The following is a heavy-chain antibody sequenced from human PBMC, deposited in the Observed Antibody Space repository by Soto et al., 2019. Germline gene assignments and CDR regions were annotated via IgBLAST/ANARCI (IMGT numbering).Heavy chain of an antibody. CDR1: GFTFTSYC. Sequence: PGGSLRLSCAASGFTFTSYCIHWVRQAPGKGLEWVAVIWADGNHKYYADSVKGRFTLSRDNSKNTLNLQMDSLGAEDTAVYYCVRERGPFNAFDIWGQGTMVTV. CDR3: VRERGPFNAFDI. CDR2: IWADGNHK. V-gene: IGHV3-33*01. J-gene: IGHJ3*02.